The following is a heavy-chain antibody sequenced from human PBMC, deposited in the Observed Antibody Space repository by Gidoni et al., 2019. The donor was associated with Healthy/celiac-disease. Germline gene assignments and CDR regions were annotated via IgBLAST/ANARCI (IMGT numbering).Heavy chain of an antibody. V-gene: IGHV1-69*08. CDR2: IITIRGIA. CDR1: GGTFSSYT. CDR3: ARDQRGYSYGYADY. J-gene: IGHJ4*02. Sequence: QVQLVQSGAEVKKPGSSVKVSCQASGGTFSSYTISWVRQAPGQGLEWMGRIITIRGIANYAQKFQGRVTITADKSTRTAYMELSSLSCEDTAVYYCARDQRGYSYGYADYWGQGTLVTVSS. D-gene: IGHD5-18*01.